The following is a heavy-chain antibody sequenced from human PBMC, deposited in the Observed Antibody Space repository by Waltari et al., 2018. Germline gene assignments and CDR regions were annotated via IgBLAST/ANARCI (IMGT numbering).Heavy chain of an antibody. CDR1: GYTFTGYY. CDR2: VNPDSGGT. J-gene: IGHJ3*02. V-gene: IGHV1-2*06. Sequence: QVQLVQPGAEVKTPGASVKVSCTASGYTFTGYYMEWVGQAPGQGLEWMGRVNPDSGGTNEAQKFKAGVTMTRNTSISTAYMELNRLRAEETAVYNCAKDRARGIAARGAFDIWGQGTTVTVSS. CDR3: AKDRARGIAARGAFDI. D-gene: IGHD6-13*01.